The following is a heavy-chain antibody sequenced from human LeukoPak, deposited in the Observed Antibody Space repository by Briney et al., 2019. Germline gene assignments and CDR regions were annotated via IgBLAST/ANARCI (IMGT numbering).Heavy chain of an antibody. Sequence: ASVKVSCKASGYTFTSYDINWVRQATGQGLEWMGWMNPNSGGTQFKQNFQGRATMTRDTSISTAYLELSGLKSDDSAIYYCARADFLYTGLAVATATRYTRMVTWFDPWGQGTLVTVSS. J-gene: IGHJ5*02. CDR3: ARADFLYTGLAVATATRYTRMVTWFDP. D-gene: IGHD2-2*02. V-gene: IGHV1-2*02. CDR2: MNPNSGGT. CDR1: GYTFTSYD.